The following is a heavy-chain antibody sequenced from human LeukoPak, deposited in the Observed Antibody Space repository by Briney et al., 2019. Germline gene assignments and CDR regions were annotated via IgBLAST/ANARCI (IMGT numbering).Heavy chain of an antibody. J-gene: IGHJ3*01. D-gene: IGHD3-10*01. Sequence: HPGGSLRLSCVASGFTISSHSLNWVRQAPGKGLEWVSYISISSRTVYYADSVKGRFTISRDNADNSMYLQMNSLRPEDTAVYYCARDRITTWFYDGLDVWGHGTMVTVSS. V-gene: IGHV3-48*04. CDR3: ARDRITTWFYDGLDV. CDR2: ISISSRTV. CDR1: GFTISSHS.